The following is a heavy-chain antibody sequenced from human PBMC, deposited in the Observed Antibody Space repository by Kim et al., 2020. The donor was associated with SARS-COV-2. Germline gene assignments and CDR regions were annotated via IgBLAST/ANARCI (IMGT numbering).Heavy chain of an antibody. D-gene: IGHD3-10*01. J-gene: IGHJ3*02. CDR3: TTEGGHYGSGSYYNEPRDAFDI. CDR1: GFTFSNAW. V-gene: IGHV3-15*01. Sequence: GGSLRLSCAASGFTFSNAWMSWVRQAPGKGLEWVGRIKSKTDGGTTDYAAPVKGRFTISRDDSKKTLYLQMNSLKTEDTAVYYCTTEGGHYGSGSYYNEPRDAFDIWGQGTMVTVSS. CDR2: IKSKTDGGTT.